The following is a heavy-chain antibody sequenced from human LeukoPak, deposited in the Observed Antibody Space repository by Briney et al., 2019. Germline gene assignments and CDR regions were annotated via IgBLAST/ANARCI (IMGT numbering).Heavy chain of an antibody. CDR1: GGSISSYY. J-gene: IGHJ4*02. D-gene: IGHD6-13*01. CDR2: IYYSGST. V-gene: IGHV4-59*01. CDR3: ARARYSSSWSFDY. Sequence: SETLSLTCTVSGGSISSYYWSWIRQPPGKGLEWIGYIYYSGSTNYNPSLKSRVTISVDTSKNQFSLKLSSVTAADTAVYYCARARYSSSWSFDYWGQGTLVTVSS.